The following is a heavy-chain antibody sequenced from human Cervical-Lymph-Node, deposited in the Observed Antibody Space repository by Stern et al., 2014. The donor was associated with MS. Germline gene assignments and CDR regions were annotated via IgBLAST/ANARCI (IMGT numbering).Heavy chain of an antibody. D-gene: IGHD1-7*01. CDR3: ARAVRELGT. CDR2: IKTYGSEK. V-gene: IGHV3-7*01. CDR1: GFPFSNYW. Sequence: EVQLVESGGGLVQPGESLRLSCAVSGFPFSNYWMTWVRQAPGKGLEWVASIKTYGSEKSYVASVKGRFTISRDNAKNSLYLQMNSLRAEDTAVYYCARAVRELGTWGQGTLVTVSS. J-gene: IGHJ5*02.